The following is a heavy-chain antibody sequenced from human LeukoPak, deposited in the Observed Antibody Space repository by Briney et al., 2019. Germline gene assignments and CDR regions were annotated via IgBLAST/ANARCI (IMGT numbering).Heavy chain of an antibody. D-gene: IGHD2-2*01. Sequence: GKSLRLSCAASGFTFNNYGMHWVRQAPGKGLEWVAVISYDGRNKHYPDSVKGRFTISRDISTDTLWLQMDSLRTEDTVVYYCAKGPLRGTAAAIDYWGQGTLVTVSS. V-gene: IGHV3-30*18. CDR2: ISYDGRNK. CDR1: GFTFNNYG. CDR3: AKGPLRGTAAAIDY. J-gene: IGHJ4*02.